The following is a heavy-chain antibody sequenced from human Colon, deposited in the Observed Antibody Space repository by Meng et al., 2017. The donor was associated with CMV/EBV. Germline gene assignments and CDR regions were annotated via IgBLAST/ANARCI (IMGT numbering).Heavy chain of an antibody. Sequence: GESLKISCTGSGFTFGDHALNWVRQAPGKGLEWVSFIRSKAYGATTEYAASVKDRFTISRDDSKSIAYLQMSSLKIEDTAVYFCTRGHDDFWSNDYWGQGTLVTVSS. CDR3: TRGHDDFWSNDY. J-gene: IGHJ4*02. V-gene: IGHV3-49*04. D-gene: IGHD3-3*01. CDR1: GFTFGDHA. CDR2: IRSKAYGATT.